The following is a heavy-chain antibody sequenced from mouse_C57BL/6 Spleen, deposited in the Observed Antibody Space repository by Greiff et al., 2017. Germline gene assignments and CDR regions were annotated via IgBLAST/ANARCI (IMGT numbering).Heavy chain of an antibody. Sequence: VQVVESGAELVRPGASVTLSCKASGYTFTDYEMHWVKQTPVHGLEWIGAIDPETGGTAYNQKFKGKAILTADKSSSTAYMELRSLTSEDSAVYYCTRVGWLLPPYWGQGTLVTVSA. CDR3: TRVGWLLPPY. D-gene: IGHD2-3*01. J-gene: IGHJ3*01. CDR2: IDPETGGT. V-gene: IGHV1-15*01. CDR1: GYTFTDYE.